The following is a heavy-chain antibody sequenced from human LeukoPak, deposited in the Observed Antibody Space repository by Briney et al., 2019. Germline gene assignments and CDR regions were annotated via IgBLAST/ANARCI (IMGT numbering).Heavy chain of an antibody. J-gene: IGHJ4*02. Sequence: GGSLRLSCAASGFTFSSYALNWVRQAPGKGLEWVSGISGGGGGTYYADSVKGRFTISRDNAKNSLYLQMNSLRAEDTAVYYCARDGWSGYYYFDYWGQGTLVTVSS. D-gene: IGHD3-3*01. CDR1: GFTFSSYA. V-gene: IGHV3-23*01. CDR3: ARDGWSGYYYFDY. CDR2: ISGGGGGT.